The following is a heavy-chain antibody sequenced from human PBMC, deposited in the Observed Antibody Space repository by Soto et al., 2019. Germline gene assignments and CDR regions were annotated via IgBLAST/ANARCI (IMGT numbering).Heavy chain of an antibody. V-gene: IGHV3-21*01. D-gene: IGHD2-21*02. CDR1: GFTFSSYS. J-gene: IGHJ3*02. Sequence: PGGSLRLSCAASGFTFSSYSMNWVRQAPGKGLEWVSSISSSSSYIYYADSVKGRFTISRDNAKNSLYLQMNCLRAEDTAVYYCARVVTLHAFDIWGQGTMVTVSS. CDR2: ISSSSSYI. CDR3: ARVVTLHAFDI.